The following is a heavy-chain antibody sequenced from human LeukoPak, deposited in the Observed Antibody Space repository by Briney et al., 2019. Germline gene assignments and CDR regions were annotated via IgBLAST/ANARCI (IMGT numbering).Heavy chain of an antibody. Sequence: GGSLRLSCAASGFTFSSYWMSWVRQAPGKGLEWVANIKQDGSEKYYVDSVKGRFTISRDNAKNSLYLQMNSLRAEDTAVYYCARARIVTMIVSPFDYWGQGTLVTVSS. CDR3: ARARIVTMIVSPFDY. V-gene: IGHV3-7*01. CDR1: GFTFSSYW. CDR2: IKQDGSEK. D-gene: IGHD3-22*01. J-gene: IGHJ4*02.